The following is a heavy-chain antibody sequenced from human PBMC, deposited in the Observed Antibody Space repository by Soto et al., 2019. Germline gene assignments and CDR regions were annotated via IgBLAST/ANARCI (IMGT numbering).Heavy chain of an antibody. J-gene: IGHJ3*02. Sequence: EVQLVESGGGLVKPGGSLRLSCAASGFTFSSYSMNWVRQAPGKGLEWVSSISSSSSYIYYADSVKGRFTVSRDNAKNSVYLQMNSLRAEDTAVYYCARVGYCSGGSCYSGAFDIWGQGTMVTVSS. CDR1: GFTFSSYS. CDR3: ARVGYCSGGSCYSGAFDI. CDR2: ISSSSSYI. V-gene: IGHV3-21*01. D-gene: IGHD2-15*01.